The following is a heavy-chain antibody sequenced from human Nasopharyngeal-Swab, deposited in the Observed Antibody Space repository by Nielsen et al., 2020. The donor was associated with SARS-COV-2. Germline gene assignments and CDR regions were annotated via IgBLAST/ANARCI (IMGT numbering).Heavy chain of an antibody. CDR1: GGSISSGGYY. CDR2: IYYSGST. D-gene: IGHD2-2*01. CDR3: AREVVLGCSSTSCYYSWFDP. V-gene: IGHV4-31*03. Sequence: SETLSLTCTVSGGSISSGGYYWSWIRQHPGKGLEWIGYIYYSGSTYYNPSLKSRVTISVDTSKNQFSLKLSSVTAADTAVYYCAREVVLGCSSTSCYYSWFDPWGQGTLVTVSS. J-gene: IGHJ5*02.